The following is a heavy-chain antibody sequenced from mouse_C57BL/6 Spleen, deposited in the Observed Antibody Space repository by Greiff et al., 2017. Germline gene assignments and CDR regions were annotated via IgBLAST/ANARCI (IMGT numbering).Heavy chain of an antibody. CDR2: IYPGDGAT. V-gene: IGHV1-82*01. D-gene: IGHD3-2*02. J-gene: IGHJ4*01. Sequence: VQLQQSGPELVKPGASVKISCKASGYAFSSSWMNWVKQRPGKGLEWIGRIYPGDGATNYNGKFKGKATLTADKASSTAYMQLSSLTSEDSAVYCCARDSSGAYAMDYWGEGTSVTVSS. CDR3: ARDSSGAYAMDY. CDR1: GYAFSSSW.